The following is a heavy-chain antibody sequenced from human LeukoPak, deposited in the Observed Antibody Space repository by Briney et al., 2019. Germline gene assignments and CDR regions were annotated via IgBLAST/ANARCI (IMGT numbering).Heavy chain of an antibody. D-gene: IGHD1-26*01. CDR1: SGSISSYY. CDR2: VSYSGST. V-gene: IGHV4-59*01. CDR3: ARIVSSGGDY. Sequence: SETLSLTCTVSSGSISSYYWSWIRQPPGKGLECIGYVSYSGSTNYNPSLKSRVTISVDTSKNQFSLKLSSVTAADTAVYYCARIVSSGGDYWGQGTLVTVSS. J-gene: IGHJ4*02.